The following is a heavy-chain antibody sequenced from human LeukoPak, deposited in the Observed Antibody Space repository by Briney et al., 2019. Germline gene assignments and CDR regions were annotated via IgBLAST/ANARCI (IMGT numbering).Heavy chain of an antibody. V-gene: IGHV3-23*01. CDR3: AKRYYSSSRTSYYFDY. CDR2: IIDSGGST. D-gene: IGHD6-6*01. Sequence: GGSLRLSCAASGFTFSTYAMSWVRQAPGKGLEWVSAIIDSGGSTFYADSVKGRFTISRDNSKNTLCLQMNSLRAEDTAVYYCAKRYYSSSRTSYYFDYWGQGTLVTVSS. J-gene: IGHJ4*02. CDR1: GFTFSTYA.